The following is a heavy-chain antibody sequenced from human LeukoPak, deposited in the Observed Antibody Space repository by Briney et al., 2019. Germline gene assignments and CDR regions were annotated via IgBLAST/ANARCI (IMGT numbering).Heavy chain of an antibody. CDR3: ASYYYYDSSGYYGFDY. CDR2: IYPGGSNT. J-gene: IGHJ4*02. Sequence: GESLKISCKGSGYSFTTYWIGWVRQMPGKGLEWMAIIYPGGSNTRYSPSFQGQVTISADKSISTAYLQWSSLKASDTAMYYCASYYYYDSSGYYGFDYWGQGTLVTVSS. CDR1: GYSFTTYW. D-gene: IGHD3-22*01. V-gene: IGHV5-51*01.